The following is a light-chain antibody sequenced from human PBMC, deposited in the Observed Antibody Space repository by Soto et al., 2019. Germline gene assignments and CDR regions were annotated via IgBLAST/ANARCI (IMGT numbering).Light chain of an antibody. Sequence: IVLTQSPATLSLSPGERATLSCRASQSVSSYLAWYQQKPGQAPRLLIYDASNRATGIPARFSGSGSGTDFTLTINSLEPEDFAVYYCQQRSNWPPWTFGHGTKVEIK. V-gene: IGKV3-11*01. CDR1: QSVSSY. CDR3: QQRSNWPPWT. CDR2: DAS. J-gene: IGKJ1*01.